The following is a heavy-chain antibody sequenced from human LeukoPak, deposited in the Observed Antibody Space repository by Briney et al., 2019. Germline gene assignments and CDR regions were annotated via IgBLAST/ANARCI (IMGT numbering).Heavy chain of an antibody. J-gene: IGHJ3*01. CDR2: ISGSGGNT. Sequence: GGSLRLSCAASGFTFSSYAMSWVRQAPGKGLEWVSGISGSGGNTYYADSVKGRFTISRDNSKNTLHLQMNSLRAEDTAVYYCAKARIVVIPPADALDVWGQGTLVTVSS. CDR3: AKARIVVIPPADALDV. V-gene: IGHV3-23*01. CDR1: GFTFSSYA. D-gene: IGHD3-22*01.